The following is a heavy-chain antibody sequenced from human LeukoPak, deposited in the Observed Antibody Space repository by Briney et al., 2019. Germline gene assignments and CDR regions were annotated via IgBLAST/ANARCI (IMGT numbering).Heavy chain of an antibody. CDR1: GFTFSSYA. J-gene: IGHJ6*03. CDR3: PKEPGGCSSTSSPCYYYMDV. D-gene: IGHD2-2*01. CDR2: ISGSGGST. V-gene: IGHV3-23*01. Sequence: PGGSLRLSCAASGFTFSSYAMSWVRQAPGKGLEWVSAISGSGGSTYYADSVKGRFTISRDNSKNTLSLQMNSLRAEATAVYYCPKEPGGCSSTSSPCYYYMDVWGKGTTVTVSS.